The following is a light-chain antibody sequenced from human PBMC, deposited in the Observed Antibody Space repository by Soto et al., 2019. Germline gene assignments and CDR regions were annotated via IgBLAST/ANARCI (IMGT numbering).Light chain of an antibody. CDR3: RQYNNWPVLT. CDR2: GAS. J-gene: IGKJ4*01. V-gene: IGKV3-15*01. Sequence: EIVMTQSPATLSVSPGERATLSCRASQSVSSNLAWYQQKPGQAPRLLIYGASTRATGIPARFSGSGSGTEFTLTISSLQSEDFAVYYCRQYNNWPVLTFGGGTKVEIK. CDR1: QSVSSN.